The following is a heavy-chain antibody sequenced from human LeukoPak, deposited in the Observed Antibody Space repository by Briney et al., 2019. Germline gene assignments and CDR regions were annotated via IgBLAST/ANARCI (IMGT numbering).Heavy chain of an antibody. J-gene: IGHJ5*02. Sequence: SETLSLTCTVSGGSISSYYWSWIRQPPGKGLEWIGYIYYSGSTNYNPSLKSRVTISVDTSKNQFSLKLSSVTAADTAVYYCARAGDSSGYYYGPYNWFDPWGQGTLVTVSS. CDR2: IYYSGST. CDR3: ARAGDSSGYYYGPYNWFDP. D-gene: IGHD3-22*01. CDR1: GGSISSYY. V-gene: IGHV4-59*01.